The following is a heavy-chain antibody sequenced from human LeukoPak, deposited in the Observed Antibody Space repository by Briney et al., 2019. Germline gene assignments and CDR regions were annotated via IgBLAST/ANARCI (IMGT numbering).Heavy chain of an antibody. V-gene: IGHV3-23*01. D-gene: IGHD3-10*01. CDR3: ARDLTMVRGVIDYGMDV. J-gene: IGHJ6*02. CDR2: ISGSGGST. Sequence: PGGSLRLSCAASGFTFSSYAMSWVRQAPGKGLEWVSAISGSGGSTYYADSVKGRFTISRDNSKNSLYLQMNSLRAEDTAVYYCARDLTMVRGVIDYGMDVWGQGTTVTVSS. CDR1: GFTFSSYA.